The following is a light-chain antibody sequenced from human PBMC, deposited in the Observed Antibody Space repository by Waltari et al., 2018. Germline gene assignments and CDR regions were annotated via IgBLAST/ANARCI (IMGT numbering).Light chain of an antibody. CDR1: NIGTYS. CDR3: HVWHPHVDPGV. J-gene: IGLJ1*01. CDR2: YDR. Sequence: SYVVTQPPSVSVAPGETATIPCGGANIGTYSVHWYQQKAGTAPVLVIFYDRDRPSGIPDRFSGSNSGNTATLTISRVEAGDEARYYCHVWHPHVDPGVFGTGTEVTVL. V-gene: IGLV3-21*04.